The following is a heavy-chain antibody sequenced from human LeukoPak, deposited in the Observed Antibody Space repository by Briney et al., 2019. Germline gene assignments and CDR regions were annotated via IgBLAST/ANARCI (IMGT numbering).Heavy chain of an antibody. J-gene: IGHJ6*03. CDR3: AKGAEEGVVITSVYYYYMDV. CDR1: GFTFSSYW. Sequence: PGGSLRLSCAASGFTFSSYWMSWVRQAPGKGLEWVANIKQDGSEKYYVDSVKGRFTISRDNAKNSLYLQMNSLRAEDTAVYYCAKGAEEGVVITSVYYYYMDVWGKGTTVTISS. V-gene: IGHV3-7*01. D-gene: IGHD3-22*01. CDR2: IKQDGSEK.